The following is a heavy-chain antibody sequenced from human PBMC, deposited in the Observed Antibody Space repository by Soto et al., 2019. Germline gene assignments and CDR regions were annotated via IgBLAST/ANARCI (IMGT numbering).Heavy chain of an antibody. V-gene: IGHV3-23*01. D-gene: IGHD4-4*01. Sequence: EVQLLESGGGLVQPGGSLRLSCAASGFTFNAYAMTWVRQAPGKGLEWVSAIGGSGGNRYYADSVRGRFTISRDNSKDTLELQMNSLRVEDTAVYYCARVASDYINSVDNWGQGILVTVSS. CDR1: GFTFNAYA. J-gene: IGHJ4*02. CDR3: ARVASDYINSVDN. CDR2: IGGSGGNR.